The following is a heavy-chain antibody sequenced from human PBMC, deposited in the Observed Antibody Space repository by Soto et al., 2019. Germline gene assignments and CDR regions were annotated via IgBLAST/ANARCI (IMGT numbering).Heavy chain of an antibody. V-gene: IGHV5-51*01. CDR3: APNAHLDS. J-gene: IGHJ4*02. CDR1: GYNFINSW. CDR2: IFPADSDI. Sequence: GESLKISCQGSGYNFINSWIGWVRQVPGKGLEWMGVIFPADSDIRYSPSFQGHITISADKSISTAFLQWTSLRASDTAIYYCAPNAHLDSWGQGTLAT.